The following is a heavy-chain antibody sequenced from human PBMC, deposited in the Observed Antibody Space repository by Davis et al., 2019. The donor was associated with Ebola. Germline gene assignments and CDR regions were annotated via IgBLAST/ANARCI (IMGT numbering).Heavy chain of an antibody. CDR1: GYSFTSYW. D-gene: IGHD5-12*01. Sequence: PGGSLRLSCKGSGYSFTSYWIGWVRQMPGKGLEWMGIIYPGDSDTRYSPSFQGQVTISADKSISTAYLQWSSLKASDTAMYYCATLTPWGWLPPLHWGQGTLVTVSS. V-gene: IGHV5-51*01. CDR3: ATLTPWGWLPPLH. J-gene: IGHJ4*02. CDR2: IYPGDSDT.